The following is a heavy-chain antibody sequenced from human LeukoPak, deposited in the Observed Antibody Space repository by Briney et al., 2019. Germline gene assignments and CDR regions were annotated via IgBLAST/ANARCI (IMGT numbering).Heavy chain of an antibody. CDR2: ISSSSSYI. J-gene: IGHJ4*02. V-gene: IGHV3-21*01. CDR3: ARGGSSGWYPTPQFDY. Sequence: PGGSLRLSCAASGFTFSSYSMNWVRQAPGKGLEWVSSISSSSSYIYYADSVKGRFTISRDNAKNSLYLQMNSLRAEDTAVYYCARGGSSGWYPTPQFDYWGQGTLVTVSS. D-gene: IGHD6-19*01. CDR1: GFTFSSYS.